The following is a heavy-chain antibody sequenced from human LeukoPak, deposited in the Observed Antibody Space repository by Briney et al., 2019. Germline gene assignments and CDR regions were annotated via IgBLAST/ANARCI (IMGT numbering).Heavy chain of an antibody. J-gene: IGHJ4*02. V-gene: IGHV1-2*02. CDR3: ARLRTTNDY. CDR2: INPNTGGT. D-gene: IGHD4-17*01. CDR1: GYTFTGYY. Sequence: ASVKVSCKASGYTFTGYYMHWVRQAPGQGLEWMGWINPNTGGTNYAQKFQGRVTMTRDTSISTAYMELSRLKSDYTAIYYCARLRTTNDYWGQGTLVTASS.